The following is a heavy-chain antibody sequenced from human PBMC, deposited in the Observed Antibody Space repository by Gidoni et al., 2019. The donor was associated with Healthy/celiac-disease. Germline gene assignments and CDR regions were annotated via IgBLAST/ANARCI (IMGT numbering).Heavy chain of an antibody. CDR3: ARSITMVRGVIFWFDP. J-gene: IGHJ5*02. CDR1: GRSFSSYY. CDR2: IYYSGST. V-gene: IGHV4-59*01. D-gene: IGHD3-10*01. Sequence: QVQLQESGPGLVKPSATLSLTCTVSGRSFSSYYWSWIRQPPGKGLEWIGYIYYSGSTNYNPSLKSRVNISVDTSKNQFSLKLSSVTAAETAGYYCARSITMVRGVIFWFDPWGQGTLVTVSS.